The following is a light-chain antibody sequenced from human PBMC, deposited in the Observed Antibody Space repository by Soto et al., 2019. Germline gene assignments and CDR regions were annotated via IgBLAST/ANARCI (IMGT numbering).Light chain of an antibody. J-gene: IGLJ2*01. V-gene: IGLV2-14*03. CDR1: SSDVGAYKY. Sequence: QSALTQPASVSGSPGQSITISCTGTSSDVGAYKYVSWYQQHADKAPKLLIYDVSSRSSGISDRFSGSKSGNTASLTIIGAQAEEEADYYRNSKSGTHNPYVVFGGGTKLTVL. CDR2: DVS. CDR3: NSKSGTHNPYVV.